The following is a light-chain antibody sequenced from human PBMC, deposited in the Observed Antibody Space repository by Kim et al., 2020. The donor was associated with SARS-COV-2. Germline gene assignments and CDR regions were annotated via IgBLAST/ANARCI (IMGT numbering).Light chain of an antibody. CDR1: SSDVGGYNY. V-gene: IGLV2-14*03. Sequence: QSITISSTGTSSDVGGYNYVSWYQQHPGKAPKLMIYDVSNRPSGVSNRFSGSKSGNTASLTISGLQAEDEADYYCSSYTSSSTFYVFGTGTKVTVL. J-gene: IGLJ1*01. CDR3: SSYTSSSTFYV. CDR2: DVS.